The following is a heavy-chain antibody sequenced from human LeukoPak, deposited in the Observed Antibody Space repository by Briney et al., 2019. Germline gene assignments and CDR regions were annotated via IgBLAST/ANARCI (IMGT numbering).Heavy chain of an antibody. D-gene: IGHD3-10*01. CDR2: VYQSGST. CDR1: GGSIISNTG. Sequence: SGTLSLTCAVSGGSIISNTGWTWVRQPPGKGLEWIGEVYQSGSTNYSPSLRSRVTISVDKSKNRFSLKVNSVTAADTAVYYCARLGSYYDYWGQGTLVSVSS. J-gene: IGHJ4*02. V-gene: IGHV4-4*02. CDR3: ARLGSYYDY.